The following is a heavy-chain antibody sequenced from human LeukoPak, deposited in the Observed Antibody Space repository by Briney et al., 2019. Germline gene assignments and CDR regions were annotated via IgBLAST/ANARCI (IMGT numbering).Heavy chain of an antibody. CDR2: IYSGGST. Sequence: PGGSLRLSCAASVFTVSSNYKSWVRQAPGKGLEWVSVIYSGGSTYYADSVKGRFTISRDNSKNTLYLQMNSLRAEDTAVYYCASRLVIPYYYYYGMDVWGQGTTVTVSS. D-gene: IGHD3-9*01. CDR3: ASRLVIPYYYYYGMDV. CDR1: VFTVSSNY. V-gene: IGHV3-53*01. J-gene: IGHJ6*02.